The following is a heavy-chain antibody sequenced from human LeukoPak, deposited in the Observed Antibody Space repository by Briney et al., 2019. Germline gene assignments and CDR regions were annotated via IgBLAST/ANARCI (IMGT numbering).Heavy chain of an antibody. V-gene: IGHV1-24*01. CDR1: GYTLTELS. CDR3: ARTDVVGVPANRLGDY. Sequence: ASVKVSCKVSGYTLTELSMHWVRQAPGKGLEWMGGFDPEDGETIYAQKFQGRVTMTEDTSTDTAYMELSSLRSDDTAVYYCARTDVVGVPANRLGDYWGQGTLVTVSS. J-gene: IGHJ4*02. CDR2: FDPEDGET. D-gene: IGHD2-2*01.